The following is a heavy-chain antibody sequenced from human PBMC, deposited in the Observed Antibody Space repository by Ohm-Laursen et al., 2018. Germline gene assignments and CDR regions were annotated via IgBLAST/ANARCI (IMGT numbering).Heavy chain of an antibody. Sequence: SLRLSCAASGFTVSSNYMSWVRQAPGKGLEWVSVIYSGGSTYYADSVKGRFTISRDNSKNTQYLQMNSLRAEDTAVYYCAREKSDDYVWGSYRYSSGAFDIWGQGTMVTVSS. CDR1: GFTVSSNY. D-gene: IGHD3-16*02. V-gene: IGHV3-53*01. CDR2: IYSGGST. CDR3: AREKSDDYVWGSYRYSSGAFDI. J-gene: IGHJ3*02.